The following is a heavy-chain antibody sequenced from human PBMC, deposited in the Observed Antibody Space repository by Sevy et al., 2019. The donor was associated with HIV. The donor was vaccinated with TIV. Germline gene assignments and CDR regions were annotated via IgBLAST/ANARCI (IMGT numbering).Heavy chain of an antibody. CDR1: GYTLTKLS. CDR2: SDPQHGET. Sequence: ASVKVYCKVSGYTLTKLSIHWVRQAPGKGLEWMGNSDPQHGETIYAQNFQGRVTMTEDTSTDTAFMELSSLTSEDTALYYCAIVGLRYFSGSSVYQGDWFDPWGQGTLVTVSS. J-gene: IGHJ5*02. CDR3: AIVGLRYFSGSSVYQGDWFDP. V-gene: IGHV1-24*01. D-gene: IGHD2-15*01.